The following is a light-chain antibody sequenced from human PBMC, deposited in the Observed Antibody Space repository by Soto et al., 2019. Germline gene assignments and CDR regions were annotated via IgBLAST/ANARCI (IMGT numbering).Light chain of an antibody. Sequence: EIVLTQSPANMSVYPGERAALSCRASQSVSSSYLAWYQQKPAQAPRLLIYAASSRATGIPDRFSGSGSGTDFTLTISSLEPEGFAVYFCQQRSNWPLTFGGGTKVDIK. CDR1: QSVSSSY. J-gene: IGKJ4*01. CDR3: QQRSNWPLT. V-gene: IGKV3D-20*02. CDR2: AAS.